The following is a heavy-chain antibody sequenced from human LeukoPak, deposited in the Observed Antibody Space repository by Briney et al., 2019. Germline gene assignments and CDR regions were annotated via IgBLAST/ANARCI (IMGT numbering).Heavy chain of an antibody. J-gene: IGHJ5*02. CDR2: IYTCGST. D-gene: IGHD2-2*01. Sequence: SETLSLTCTVSGGSISSGSYYWSWIRQRAGKGLEWIGRIYTCGSTNYNPSLKSRVTISVDTSKNQFSLKLSSVTAADTAVYYCARTIVVVPAAMNWFDPWGQGTLVTVSS. CDR3: ARTIVVVPAAMNWFDP. V-gene: IGHV4-61*02. CDR1: GGSISSGSYY.